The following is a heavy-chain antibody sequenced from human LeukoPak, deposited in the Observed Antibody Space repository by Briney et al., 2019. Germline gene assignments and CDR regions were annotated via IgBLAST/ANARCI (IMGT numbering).Heavy chain of an antibody. V-gene: IGHV3-7*01. J-gene: IGHJ3*01. CDR2: INPDTRDK. Sequence: GGSLRVSCAASGFTVSSNYMSWVRQAPGKGLEWVANINPDTRDKDYVDSVKGRFTISRDNVKNSLYLQMNSLRAEDTAVYYCARDRRPDAFDVWGQGTMVTVSS. CDR1: GFTVSSNY. CDR3: ARDRRPDAFDV.